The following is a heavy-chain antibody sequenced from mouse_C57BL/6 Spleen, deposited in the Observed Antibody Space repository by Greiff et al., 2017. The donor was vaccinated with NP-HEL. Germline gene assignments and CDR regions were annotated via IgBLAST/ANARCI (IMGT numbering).Heavy chain of an antibody. V-gene: IGHV1-18*01. CDR1: GYTFTDYN. J-gene: IGHJ1*03. CDR3: ARRYDGNALFDV. D-gene: IGHD2-3*01. CDR2: INPNNGGT. Sequence: EVQLKESGPELVKPGASVKIPCKASGYTFTDYNMDWVKQSHGKSLEWIGDINPNNGGTIYNQKFKGKATLTVDKSSSTAYMELRSLTSEDTAVYYCARRYDGNALFDVWGTGTTVTVSS.